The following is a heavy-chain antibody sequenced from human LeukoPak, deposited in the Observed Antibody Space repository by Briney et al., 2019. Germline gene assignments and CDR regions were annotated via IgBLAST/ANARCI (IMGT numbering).Heavy chain of an antibody. Sequence: SQTLSLTCTLSGGSISSFYCGWIRHPPGKGLEWSGYIYYSVSTNYNPSLKSRVTISVDTSKNQFSLKLSSVTAADTAVYYCARGITPHCYYYGMDVWGQGTTVTVSS. CDR3: ARGITPHCYYYGMDV. J-gene: IGHJ6*02. CDR2: IYYSVST. V-gene: IGHV4-59*01. D-gene: IGHD3-3*01. CDR1: GGSISSFY.